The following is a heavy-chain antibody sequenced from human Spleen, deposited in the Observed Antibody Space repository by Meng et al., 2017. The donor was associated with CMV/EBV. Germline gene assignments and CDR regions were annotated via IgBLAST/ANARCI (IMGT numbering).Heavy chain of an antibody. J-gene: IGHJ6*02. CDR1: GGSFSGYY. D-gene: IGHD6-13*01. CDR2: IYYSGST. CDR3: ARDSSLYYYGMDV. Sequence: GSLRLSCAVYGGSFSGYYWSWIRQPPGKGLEWIGYIYYSGSTNYNPSLKSRVTISVDTSKNQFSLKLSSVTAADTAVYYCARDSSLYYYGMDVWGQGTTVTVSS. V-gene: IGHV4-59*01.